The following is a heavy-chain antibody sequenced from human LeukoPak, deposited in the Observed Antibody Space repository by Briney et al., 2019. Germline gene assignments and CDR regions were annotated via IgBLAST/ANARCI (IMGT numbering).Heavy chain of an antibody. CDR3: ARDSGSYSGDFDY. CDR1: GFTFSSYW. CDR2: IKQDGSEK. D-gene: IGHD1-26*01. Sequence: GGSLRLSCAASGFTFSSYWMSWVRQAPGEGLEWVANIKQDGSEKYYVDSVKGRFTISRDNAKNSLYLQMNSLRAEDTAVYYCARDSGSYSGDFDYWGQGTLVTVSS. V-gene: IGHV3-7*01. J-gene: IGHJ4*02.